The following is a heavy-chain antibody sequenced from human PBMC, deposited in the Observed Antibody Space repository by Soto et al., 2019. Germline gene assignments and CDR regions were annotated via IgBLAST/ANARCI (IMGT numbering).Heavy chain of an antibody. CDR2: IYHIGRT. CDR1: GVSITTYY. V-gene: IGHV4-59*01. J-gene: IGHJ5*02. CDR3: ARDLTIGGFFDP. Sequence: SETLSLTCTVSGVSITTYYLTWLRQPPGRGLEWIGYIYHIGRTNCNPSLKSRVTMSVDTSKNQFSLKLSSVTAADTAVYYCARDLTIGGFFDPWGQGTLVTVSS. D-gene: IGHD3-10*01.